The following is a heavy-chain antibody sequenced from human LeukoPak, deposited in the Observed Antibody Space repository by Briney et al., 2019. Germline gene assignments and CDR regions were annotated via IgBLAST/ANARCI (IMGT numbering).Heavy chain of an antibody. V-gene: IGHV1-18*01. J-gene: IGHJ2*01. Sequence: ASVKVSCKASGYTFTNYGINWVRQAPGQGLEGMGWISANNHNTNYAQKLQGRVTMTTDTSTSTAYMELRSLRSDDTAMYYCARDATQFDSSGYYYAWYFDLWGRGTLVTVSS. D-gene: IGHD3-22*01. CDR1: GYTFTNYG. CDR2: ISANNHNT. CDR3: ARDATQFDSSGYYYAWYFDL.